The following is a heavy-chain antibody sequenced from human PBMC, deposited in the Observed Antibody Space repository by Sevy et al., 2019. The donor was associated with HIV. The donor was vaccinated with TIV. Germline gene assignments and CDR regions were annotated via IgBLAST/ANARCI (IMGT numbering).Heavy chain of an antibody. CDR2: IYYSGST. J-gene: IGHJ4*02. CDR1: GGSISSSSYY. Sequence: SETLSLTCTVSGGSISSSSYYWGWIRQPPGKGLEWIGSIYYSGSTYYNPSLKSRVTLSVDTSKNQFSLKLSSVTAADTAVYYCARRGIYGSSYFDYWGQGTLVTVSS. V-gene: IGHV4-39*01. D-gene: IGHD6-13*01. CDR3: ARRGIYGSSYFDY.